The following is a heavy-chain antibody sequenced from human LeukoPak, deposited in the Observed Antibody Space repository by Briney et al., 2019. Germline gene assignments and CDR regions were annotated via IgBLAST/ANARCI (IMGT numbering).Heavy chain of an antibody. CDR1: GGSISSGDYY. D-gene: IGHD2-2*01. V-gene: IGHV3-23*01. CDR2: ISGSGGST. CDR3: AKDISPIVEYHLSP. J-gene: IGHJ5*02. Sequence: ETLSLTCTVSGGSISSGDYYWSWVRQAPGKGLEWVSAISGSGGSTYYADSVKGRFTISRDNSKNTLYLQMNSLRAEDTAVYYCAKDISPIVEYHLSPWGQGTLVTVSS.